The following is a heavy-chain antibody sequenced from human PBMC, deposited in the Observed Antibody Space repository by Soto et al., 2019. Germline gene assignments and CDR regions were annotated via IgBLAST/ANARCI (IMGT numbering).Heavy chain of an antibody. J-gene: IGHJ3*02. CDR3: ASPYYYGSGSLAHAFDI. CDR1: GFTVSSNY. CDR2: IYSGGST. D-gene: IGHD3-10*01. V-gene: IGHV3-53*01. Sequence: EVQLVESGGGLIQPGGSLRLSCAASGFTVSSNYMSWVRQAPGKGLEWVSVIYSGGSTYYADSVKGRFTISRDNSKNTLYLQMNSLRAEDTAVYYCASPYYYGSGSLAHAFDIWGQGTMVTVSS.